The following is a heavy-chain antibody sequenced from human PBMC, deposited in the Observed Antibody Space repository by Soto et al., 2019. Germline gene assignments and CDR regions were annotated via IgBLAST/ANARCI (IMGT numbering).Heavy chain of an antibody. D-gene: IGHD1-26*01. V-gene: IGHV3-30*03. J-gene: IGHJ4*02. CDR1: GFTFSSYG. CDR3: AIGVYSGSYVDY. Sequence: QVQLVESGGGVVQPGRSLRLSCAASGFTFSSYGMHWVRQAPGKGLEWVAVISYDGSNKYYADSVKGRFTISRDNSKNTVYLEMSRLRAEDTAVYYCAIGVYSGSYVDYWGAGTLVTVS. CDR2: ISYDGSNK.